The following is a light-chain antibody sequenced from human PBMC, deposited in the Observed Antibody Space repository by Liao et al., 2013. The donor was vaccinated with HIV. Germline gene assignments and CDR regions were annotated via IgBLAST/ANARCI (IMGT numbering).Light chain of an antibody. CDR1: ALPKQY. CDR3: QAWDSRADVV. J-gene: IGLJ2*01. Sequence: SYELTQPPSVSVSPGQTARITCSGDALPKQYAYWYQQKPGQAPVLVIYKDSERPSGIPDRFSGSSSGTKVTLTISGVQAEDEADFFCQAWDSRADVVFGGGTKLTVL. V-gene: IGLV3-25*03. CDR2: KDS.